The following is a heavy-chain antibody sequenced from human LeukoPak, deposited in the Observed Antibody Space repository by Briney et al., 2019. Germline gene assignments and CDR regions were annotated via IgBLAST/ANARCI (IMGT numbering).Heavy chain of an antibody. D-gene: IGHD2-15*01. CDR3: ARDKSGGGCDY. J-gene: IGHJ4*02. Sequence: GGSLRLSCEASGFTFSSYAMHWVRQAPGKGLEWVAVISYDGSNKYYADSVKGRFTISRDNSKNTLYLQMNSLRAEDTAVYYCARDKSGGGCDYWGQGTLVTVSS. CDR1: GFTFSSYA. V-gene: IGHV3-30-3*01. CDR2: ISYDGSNK.